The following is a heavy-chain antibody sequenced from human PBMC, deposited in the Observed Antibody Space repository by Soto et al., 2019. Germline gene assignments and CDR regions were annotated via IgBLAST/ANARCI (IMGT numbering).Heavy chain of an antibody. Sequence: PGESLKISCKGSGYRFASYRIAWVRQMPGKGLEWMGIIDPGDSDTRYSPSFQGQVTISADKSISTAYLQWSSLKASDTAMYYCARGVSSGYLGLYYYYGMDVWGQGTTVTVSS. D-gene: IGHD3-22*01. V-gene: IGHV5-51*01. CDR1: GYRFASYR. J-gene: IGHJ6*02. CDR3: ARGVSSGYLGLYYYYGMDV. CDR2: IDPGDSDT.